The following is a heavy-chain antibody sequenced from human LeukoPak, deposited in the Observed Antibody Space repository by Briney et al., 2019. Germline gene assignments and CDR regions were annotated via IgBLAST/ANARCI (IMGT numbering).Heavy chain of an antibody. CDR1: GGSISSGDYY. CDR2: IYYSGST. Sequence: SETLSLTCTVSGGSISSGDYYWRWIRQPPGKGLEWLGYIYYSGSTYYNPSLKSRVTISVDTSKNQFSLKLSSVTAADTAVYYCARHRVVVVPAVDDAFDIWGQGTMVTVSS. D-gene: IGHD2-2*01. CDR3: ARHRVVVVPAVDDAFDI. J-gene: IGHJ3*02. V-gene: IGHV4-30-4*08.